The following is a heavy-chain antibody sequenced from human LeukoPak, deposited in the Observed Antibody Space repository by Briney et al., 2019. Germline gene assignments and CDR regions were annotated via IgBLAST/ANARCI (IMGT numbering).Heavy chain of an antibody. CDR3: ARVGSGYDLTDAFDI. CDR2: INPNSGGT. Sequence: ASVKVSCKASGYTFTGYYMHWVRQAPGQGLEWMGWINPNSGGTNYAQKFQGRVTTTRDTSISTAYMELSRLRSDDTAVYYCARVGSGYDLTDAFDIWGQGTMVTVSS. J-gene: IGHJ3*02. CDR1: GYTFTGYY. D-gene: IGHD5-12*01. V-gene: IGHV1-2*02.